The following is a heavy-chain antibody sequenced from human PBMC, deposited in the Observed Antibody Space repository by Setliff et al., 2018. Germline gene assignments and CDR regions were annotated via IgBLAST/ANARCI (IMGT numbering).Heavy chain of an antibody. CDR2: INHSGST. CDR1: GGSFSGYY. J-gene: IGHJ4*02. Sequence: ASETLSLTCAVYGGSFSGYYWSWIRQPPGKGLEWIGEINHSGSTNYNPSLKSRVTISVDTSKNQFSLKLSSVTAADTAVYYCAGRYNFWSGYFDYWGQGTLVTVSS. CDR3: AGRYNFWSGYFDY. D-gene: IGHD3-3*01. V-gene: IGHV4-34*01.